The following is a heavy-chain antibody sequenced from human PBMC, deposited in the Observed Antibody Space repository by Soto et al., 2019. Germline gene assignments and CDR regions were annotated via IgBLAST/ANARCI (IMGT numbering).Heavy chain of an antibody. CDR2: ISSNGGST. D-gene: IGHD2-21*02. CDR1: GFTFSSYA. V-gene: IGHV3-64*02. J-gene: IGHJ3*02. CDR3: ARVVGYCGGYCPPHRHAYDI. Sequence: PGGSLRLSCAASGFTFSSYAMHWVRQAPGKGLEYVSAISSNGGSTYYADSVKGRFTVSRDNSKNTLYLQMGSLRAEDMAVYYCARVVGYCGGYCPPHRHAYDIWGQGTMDTVSS.